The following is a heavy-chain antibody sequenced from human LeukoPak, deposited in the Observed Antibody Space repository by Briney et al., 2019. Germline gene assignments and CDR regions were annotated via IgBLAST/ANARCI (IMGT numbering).Heavy chain of an antibody. V-gene: IGHV4-39*01. D-gene: IGHD2-21*02. J-gene: IGHJ4*02. Sequence: PSETLSLTCAASGCSISSSGYYWGWIRQPPGKGLEWIASINYSGTTYYNPSLKSRVTISEDRSKNQFSLKLSSVTAADTAVYYCARGRGDPRGRDNYFDYWGQGTLVTVSS. CDR1: GCSISSSGYY. CDR2: INYSGTT. CDR3: ARGRGDPRGRDNYFDY.